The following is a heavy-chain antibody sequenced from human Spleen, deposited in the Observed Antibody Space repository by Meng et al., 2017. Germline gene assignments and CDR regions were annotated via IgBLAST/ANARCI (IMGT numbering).Heavy chain of an antibody. V-gene: IGHV4-34*01. CDR1: GGSFSDYY. CDR2: INHSGST. J-gene: IGHJ4*02. D-gene: IGHD4-11*01. CDR3: ARGPTTMAHDFDY. Sequence: QVQLQQWGAGLFKPAETLSLTCVVSGGSFSDYYWSWIRQPTGKGLEWIGEINHSGSTNYNPSLESRATISVDTSQNNLSLKLSSVTAADSAVYYCARGPTTMAHDFDYWGQGTLVTVSS.